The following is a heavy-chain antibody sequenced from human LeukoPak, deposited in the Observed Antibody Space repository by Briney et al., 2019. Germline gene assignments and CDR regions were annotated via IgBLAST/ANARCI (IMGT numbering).Heavy chain of an antibody. V-gene: IGHV3-7*01. D-gene: IGHD5-24*01. Sequence: PGGSLRLSCVGSGFSFRSHWVNWVRQSPGKGREWVANIKPDGSDKYYVDSARGRFTVSRDNAKNSAFLQMNSLRAEDTAIYYCATISAQTFDIWGQGTLVSVAS. CDR3: ATISAQTFDI. CDR2: IKPDGSDK. CDR1: GFSFRSHW. J-gene: IGHJ3*02.